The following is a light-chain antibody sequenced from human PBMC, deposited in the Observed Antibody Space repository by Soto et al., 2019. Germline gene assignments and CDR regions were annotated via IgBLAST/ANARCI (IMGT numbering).Light chain of an antibody. CDR2: SDT. V-gene: IGLV1-44*01. J-gene: IGLJ1*01. Sequence: QSVLTQPPSASGTPGQRVTMSCSGGSSNIGSNTVSWYQHLPGTAPQLLIYSDTQRASGVADRISGSKSGTSASLAISGLQSDDEADYYCAAWDDRLNGALFGTGTKVTVL. CDR3: AAWDDRLNGAL. CDR1: SSNIGSNT.